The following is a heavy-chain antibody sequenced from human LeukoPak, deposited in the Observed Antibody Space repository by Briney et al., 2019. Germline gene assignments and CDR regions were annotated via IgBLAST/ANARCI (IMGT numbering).Heavy chain of an antibody. J-gene: IGHJ2*01. D-gene: IGHD3-10*01. CDR2: IYYSGSS. CDR3: ARNGGSGSYYNKVDWYFDL. CDR1: GGSISTYY. V-gene: IGHV4-59*01. Sequence: PSETLSLTCAVSGGSISTYYWSWIRQPPGKGLEWIGYIYYSGSSNYNPSLKSRVTISADTSKNQFSLKLSSVTAADTAVYFCARNGGSGSYYNKVDWYFDLWGRGTLVTVSS.